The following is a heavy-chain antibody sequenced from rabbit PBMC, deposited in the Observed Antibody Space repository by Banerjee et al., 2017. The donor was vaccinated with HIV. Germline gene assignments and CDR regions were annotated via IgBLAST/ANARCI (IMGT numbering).Heavy chain of an antibody. V-gene: IGHV1S43*01. CDR2: IYTTSGST. CDR1: GIDFSSYYR. CDR3: ATMMVEVIDYFKL. J-gene: IGHJ4*01. Sequence: QEQLVESGGGLVQPGGSLKLSCKASGIDFSSYYRMCWVRQAPGRGLELIACIYTTSGSTWYASWVNGRFTISRSTSLNTVDLQMTSLIAADTATYFCATMMVEVIDYFKLWGPGTLVTVS. D-gene: IGHD8-1*01.